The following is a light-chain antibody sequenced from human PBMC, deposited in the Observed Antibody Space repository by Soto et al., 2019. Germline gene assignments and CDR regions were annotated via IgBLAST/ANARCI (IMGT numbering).Light chain of an antibody. J-gene: IGKJ1*01. V-gene: IGKV1-9*01. CDR3: QQLNSYST. CDR2: AAS. Sequence: IQLTQSPSSLSASVGDRVTITCRASPGISSYLACYQQKPGKAPKLLIYAASTLQSGVSSRFSGSGSGTDFTLTIRSLQPEDFATYYCQQLNSYSTFGQGTKVDIK. CDR1: PGISSY.